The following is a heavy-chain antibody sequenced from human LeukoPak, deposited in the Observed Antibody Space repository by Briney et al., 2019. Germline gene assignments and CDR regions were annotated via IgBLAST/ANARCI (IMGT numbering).Heavy chain of an antibody. CDR3: ARSRYSNSWLFDY. CDR1: GITFSSYA. CDR2: ISGSGVNK. Sequence: GGSLRLSCAAPGITFSSYAMTWVRQAPGKGLEWVSAISGSGVNKYYADSVKGRFTISRYNSKNTVYLQMNSLRAEDTAVFYCARSRYSNSWLFDYWGQGTLVTGSS. V-gene: IGHV3-23*01. D-gene: IGHD6-13*01. J-gene: IGHJ4*02.